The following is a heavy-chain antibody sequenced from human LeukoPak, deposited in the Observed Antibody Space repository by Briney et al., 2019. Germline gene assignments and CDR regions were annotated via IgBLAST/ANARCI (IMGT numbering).Heavy chain of an antibody. D-gene: IGHD3-10*01. CDR1: GFTFSSYS. V-gene: IGHV3-33*08. Sequence: HPGGSLRLPCAASGFTFSSYSMHWVRQAPGKGLEWVAVIWYDGSNKYYADSVKGRFTISRDNSKNTLYLQMNSLRAEDTAVYYCARDYYGSGRYLLDYWGQGTLVTVSS. J-gene: IGHJ4*02. CDR2: IWYDGSNK. CDR3: ARDYYGSGRYLLDY.